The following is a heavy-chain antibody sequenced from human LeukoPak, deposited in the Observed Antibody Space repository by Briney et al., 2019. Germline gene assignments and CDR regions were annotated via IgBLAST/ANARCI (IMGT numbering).Heavy chain of an antibody. V-gene: IGHV3-30*18. CDR2: ISYDGSNK. D-gene: IGHD3-16*02. Sequence: PGGSLRLSCAASGFTFSSYGMHWVRQAPGKGLEWVAVISYDGSNKYYADSVKGRFTISRDNSKNTLYLQMNSLRAEDTAVYYCAKVYYDYVWGSYPFDYWGQGTLVTVSS. J-gene: IGHJ4*02. CDR3: AKVYYDYVWGSYPFDY. CDR1: GFTFSSYG.